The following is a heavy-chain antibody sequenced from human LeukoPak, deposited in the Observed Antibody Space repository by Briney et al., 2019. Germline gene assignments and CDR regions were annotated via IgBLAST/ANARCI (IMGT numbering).Heavy chain of an antibody. D-gene: IGHD6-6*01. Sequence: PGGSLRLSCAASGFTFGSYAMHWVRQAPGKGLEWVAVISYDGSNKYYADSVKGRFTISRDNSDNTQFLEMNSLRPEDTAVYYCARDGAARLLRYYYYMDLWGKGTTVTVSS. CDR2: ISYDGSNK. V-gene: IGHV3-30*04. CDR1: GFTFGSYA. CDR3: ARDGAARLLRYYYYMDL. J-gene: IGHJ6*03.